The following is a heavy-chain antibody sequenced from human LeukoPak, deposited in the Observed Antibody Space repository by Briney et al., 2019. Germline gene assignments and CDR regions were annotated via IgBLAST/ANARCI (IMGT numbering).Heavy chain of an antibody. D-gene: IGHD4-11*01. CDR3: ARHVRATVTTGVDY. Sequence: PSETLSLTCAVYGGSFSGYYWGWIRQPPGKGLEWIGSIYYRGSTYYNPSLKSRVTISVDTSKNQFSLKLSSVTAADTAVYYCARHVRATVTTGVDYWGQGTLVTVSS. J-gene: IGHJ4*02. CDR1: GGSFSGYY. V-gene: IGHV4-39*01. CDR2: IYYRGST.